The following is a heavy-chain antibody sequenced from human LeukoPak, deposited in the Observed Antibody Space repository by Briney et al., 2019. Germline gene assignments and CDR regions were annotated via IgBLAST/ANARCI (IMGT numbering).Heavy chain of an antibody. J-gene: IGHJ5*02. D-gene: IGHD2-21*02. CDR3: ARGGKLEPTALAS. V-gene: IGHV3-48*03. Sequence: GGSLRLSCAAYGFTFSIYEMNWVRQAPGKGLEWISYIDTSGTTTYYADSVRGRFTVSRDNANRMLSLHINSLRVEDSAIYYCARGGKLEPTALASWGQGSLVVVSS. CDR1: GFTFSIYE. CDR2: IDTSGTTT.